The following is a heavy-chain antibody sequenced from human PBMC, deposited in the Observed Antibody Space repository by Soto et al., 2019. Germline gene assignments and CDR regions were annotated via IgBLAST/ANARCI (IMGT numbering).Heavy chain of an antibody. CDR2: IYYSGST. CDR1: GGSISSSSYY. Sequence: SETLSLTCTVSGGSISSSSYYWGWIRQPPGKGLEWIGSIYYSGSTYYNPSLKSRVTISVDTSKNQFSLKLSSVTAADTAVYYCARDRYYGSGSPAGMDVWGQGTTVTVSS. D-gene: IGHD3-10*01. CDR3: ARDRYYGSGSPAGMDV. V-gene: IGHV4-39*07. J-gene: IGHJ6*02.